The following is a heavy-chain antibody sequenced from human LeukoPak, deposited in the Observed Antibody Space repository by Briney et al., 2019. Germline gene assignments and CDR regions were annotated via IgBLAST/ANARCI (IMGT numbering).Heavy chain of an antibody. D-gene: IGHD5-24*01. CDR2: IGSGGSTL. J-gene: IGHJ4*02. V-gene: IGHV3-48*02. CDR3: ARDDPRLHLWFDY. CDR1: GFTFSAYS. Sequence: GGSLGLSRAPSGFTFSAYSMNWVRQAPGKGLEWVSYIGSGGSTLYYVDSVKGRFTISRDNATNSQYLQMDSLRDEDTAVYYCARDDPRLHLWFDYWGQGTLVTVSS.